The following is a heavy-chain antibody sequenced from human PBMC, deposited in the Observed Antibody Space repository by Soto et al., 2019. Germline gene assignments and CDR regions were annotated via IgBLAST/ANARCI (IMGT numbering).Heavy chain of an antibody. CDR3: ACDCYETISDGMDA. J-gene: IGHJ6*02. Sequence: ASVKASCKASGYTFTGYYVHWVREAPEQGLEWMGWINPETGGTSYAQNFQGRVTLSRDTSINTAYLELSRLRFDDAAVDFCACDCYETISDGMDAWGQGTTVTVSS. V-gene: IGHV1-2*02. CDR1: GYTFTGYY. CDR2: INPETGGT. D-gene: IGHD2-21*01.